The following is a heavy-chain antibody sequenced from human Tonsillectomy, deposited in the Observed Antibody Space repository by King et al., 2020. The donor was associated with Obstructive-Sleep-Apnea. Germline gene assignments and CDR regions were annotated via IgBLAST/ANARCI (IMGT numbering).Heavy chain of an antibody. CDR2: ISTGSSTT. CDR3: ARAQKYYYDTSGAKGAFDI. V-gene: IGHV3-48*04. J-gene: IGHJ3*02. CDR1: GFTFSTNS. Sequence: VQLVESGGGLVQPGGSLRLSCAASGFTFSTNSINWVRQAPGKGLEWVSYISTGSSTTSYADSVKGRFTISRDNSNNSLYLQMNSLRAEDTAVYYGARAQKYYYDTSGAKGAFDIWGQGTMVTVSP. D-gene: IGHD3-22*01.